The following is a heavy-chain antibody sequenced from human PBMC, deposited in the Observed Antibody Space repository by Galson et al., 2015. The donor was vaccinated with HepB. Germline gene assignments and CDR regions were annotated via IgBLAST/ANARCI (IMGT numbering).Heavy chain of an antibody. D-gene: IGHD4-17*01. J-gene: IGHJ4*02. CDR3: ARSVRSTRYYFDY. CDR1: GFTFSSYA. CDR2: ISYDGSNK. V-gene: IGHV3-30-3*01. Sequence: SLRLSCAASGFTFSSYAMHWVRQAPGKGLEWVAVISYDGSNKYYADSVKGRFTISRDNAKNTLYLQMNSLRAEDTAVYYCARSVRSTRYYFDYWGQGTLVSVSS.